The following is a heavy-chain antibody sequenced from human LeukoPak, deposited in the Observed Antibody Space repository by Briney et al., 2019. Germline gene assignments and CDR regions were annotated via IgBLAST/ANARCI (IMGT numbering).Heavy chain of an antibody. CDR1: HFTFDDYA. CDR2: ISRDGGRN. CDR3: AKGGGDTAMAMDY. D-gene: IGHD5-18*01. Sequence: GSLRLSCAASHFTFDDYAMHWVRHAPGKGLEWVYLISRDGGRNYYADSVQGRFTISRDNSKNSLFLQMTRLSAEDTAFYYCAKGGGDTAMAMDYWGQGTLVTVSS. J-gene: IGHJ4*02. V-gene: IGHV3-43D*03.